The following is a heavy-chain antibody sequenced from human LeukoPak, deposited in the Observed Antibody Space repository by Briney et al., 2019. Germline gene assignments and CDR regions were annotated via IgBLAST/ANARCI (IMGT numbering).Heavy chain of an antibody. CDR3: ARDPRFVLMVYAPEPNWFDP. Sequence: PGGSLRLSCAASGFTFRDYTMNWVRQAPGKGLEWVSSISSSSSYIYYADSVKGRFTISRDNAKNSLYLQMNSLRAEDTAVYYCARDPRFVLMVYAPEPNWFDPWGQGTLVTVSS. CDR2: ISSSSSYI. D-gene: IGHD2-8*01. J-gene: IGHJ5*02. V-gene: IGHV3-21*01. CDR1: GFTFRDYT.